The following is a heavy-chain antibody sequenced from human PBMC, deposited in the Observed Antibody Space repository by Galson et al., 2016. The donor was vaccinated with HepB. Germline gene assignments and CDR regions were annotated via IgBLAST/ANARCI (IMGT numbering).Heavy chain of an antibody. CDR1: EFTFSSYT. Sequence: SLRLSCAASEFTFSSYTINWVRQAPGKGLEWVSCISSSSSYIYYADSVKGRFSISRDNAKNSLYLQMSSLRAEDTAVYYCARRRFPGAKSDAFDIWGQGTMVTVSA. D-gene: IGHD3-3*01. V-gene: IGHV3-21*01. CDR2: ISSSSSYI. CDR3: ARRRFPGAKSDAFDI. J-gene: IGHJ3*02.